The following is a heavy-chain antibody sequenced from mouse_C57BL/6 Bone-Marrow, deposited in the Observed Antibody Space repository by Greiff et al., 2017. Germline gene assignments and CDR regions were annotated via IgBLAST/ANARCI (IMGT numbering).Heavy chain of an antibody. CDR1: GFTFSSYG. D-gene: IGHD2-12*01. CDR3: ASSYCAIDY. V-gene: IGHV5-6*02. CDR2: FSSGGSYT. J-gene: IGHJ4*01. Sequence: EVKLVESGGDLVKPGGSLKLSCAASGFTFSSYGMSWVRQTPDKRLEWVATFSSGGSYTYYPDSVKGRFTISRDNAKHTLYLQMSSLKSEDTAMYYCASSYCAIDYWGQGTSVTVSS.